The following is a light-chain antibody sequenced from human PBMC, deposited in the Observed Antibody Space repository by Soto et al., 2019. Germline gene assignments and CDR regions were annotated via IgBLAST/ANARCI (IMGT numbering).Light chain of an antibody. CDR3: SSYTSSSTLAV. V-gene: IGLV2-14*01. CDR1: SSDTVAYKY. Sequence: QSVLTQPASVSGSPGQSITISCTGTSSDTVAYKYVSWYQQYPGKAPKVLIYEVSHRPSGVSNRFSGSLSGNTASLTISGLQAEDEADYYCSSYTSSSTLAVFGTGTKVTVL. J-gene: IGLJ1*01. CDR2: EVS.